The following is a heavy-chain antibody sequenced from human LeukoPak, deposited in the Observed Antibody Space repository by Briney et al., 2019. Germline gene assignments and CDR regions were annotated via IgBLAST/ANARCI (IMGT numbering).Heavy chain of an antibody. CDR2: IIPIFGTA. CDR1: GGTFSSYG. J-gene: IGHJ4*02. Sequence: GASVKVSCTASGGTFSSYGISWVRQAPGQGLEWMGGIIPIFGTANYAQKFQGRVTITADKSTSTAYMELSSLRSDDTAVYYCARDTALAAAGTENYFDYWGQGTLVTVSS. D-gene: IGHD6-13*01. V-gene: IGHV1-69*06. CDR3: ARDTALAAAGTENYFDY.